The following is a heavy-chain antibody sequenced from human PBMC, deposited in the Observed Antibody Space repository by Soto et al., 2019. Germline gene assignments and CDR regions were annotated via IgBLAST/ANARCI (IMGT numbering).Heavy chain of an antibody. CDR1: GFMFTKST. V-gene: IGHV3-21*01. CDR3: ARVGTGSSTPLDI. Sequence: GSLRLSCVASGFMFTKSTMNWVRQAPGKGLEWVSSITSASDYIFYADSAKGRFTISRDNANNSLYLQMNSLRAEDTAVYYCARVGTGSSTPLDIWGQGTMVTVSS. CDR2: ITSASDYI. D-gene: IGHD3-9*01. J-gene: IGHJ3*02.